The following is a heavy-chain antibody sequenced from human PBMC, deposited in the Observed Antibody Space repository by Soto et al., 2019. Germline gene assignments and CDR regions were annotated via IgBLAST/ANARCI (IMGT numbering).Heavy chain of an antibody. CDR2: IIPIFGTA. Sequence: GASVKVSCKASGGTFSSYAISWVRQAPGQGLEWMGGIIPIFGTANYAQKFQGRVTITADESTSTAYMELSSLRSEDTAVYYCARVRDYGEDYYYYGMDFWGQGTTVTVSS. J-gene: IGHJ6*02. V-gene: IGHV1-69*13. CDR1: GGTFSSYA. CDR3: ARVRDYGEDYYYYGMDF. D-gene: IGHD4-17*01.